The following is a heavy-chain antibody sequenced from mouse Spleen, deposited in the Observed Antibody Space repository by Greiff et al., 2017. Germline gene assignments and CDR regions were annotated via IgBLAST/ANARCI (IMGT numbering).Heavy chain of an antibody. CDR2: INPDSSAI. CDR3: ARPVYRYEGYFDV. CDR1: GIDFSRYW. Sequence: DVKLVESGGGLVQPGGSLKLSCAASGIDFSRYWMSWVRRAPGKGLEWIGEINPDSSAINYAPSLKDKFIISRDNAKNTLYLQMSKVRSEDTALYYCARPVYRYEGYFDVWGAGTTVTVSS. D-gene: IGHD2-14*01. J-gene: IGHJ1*01. V-gene: IGHV4-1*01.